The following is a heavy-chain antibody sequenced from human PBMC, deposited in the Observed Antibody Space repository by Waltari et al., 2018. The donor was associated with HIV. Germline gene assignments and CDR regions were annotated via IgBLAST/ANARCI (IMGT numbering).Heavy chain of an antibody. V-gene: IGHV3-7*01. CDR2: INQDGSEI. CDR3: AREGGRDCSGGTCYIDY. J-gene: IGHJ4*02. D-gene: IGHD2-15*01. CDR1: GFTFGSSW. Sequence: EVEVVESGGGLVQPGGSLRLSCAGSGFTFGSSWMSWVRQAPGKGLAWVANINQDGSEIYYVASVEGRFTISRDNSKNLLYLQMNSLRAEDTAVYYCAREGGRDCSGGTCYIDYWGQGTLVTVSS.